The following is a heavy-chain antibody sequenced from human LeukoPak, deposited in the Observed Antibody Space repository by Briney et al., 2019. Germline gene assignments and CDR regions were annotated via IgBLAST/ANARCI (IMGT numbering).Heavy chain of an antibody. D-gene: IGHD3-22*01. Sequence: SVKVSCKASGGTFSSYAISWVRQAPGQGLEGMGGIIPIFGTANYAQKFQGRVTITADESTGTAYMELSSLRSEDTAVYYCARVVRYYYDSSGYSDYWGQGTLVTVSS. CDR3: ARVVRYYYDSSGYSDY. J-gene: IGHJ4*02. CDR1: GGTFSSYA. CDR2: IIPIFGTA. V-gene: IGHV1-69*01.